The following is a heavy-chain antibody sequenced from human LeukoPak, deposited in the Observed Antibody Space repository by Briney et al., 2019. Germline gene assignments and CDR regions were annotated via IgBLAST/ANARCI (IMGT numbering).Heavy chain of an antibody. J-gene: IGHJ4*02. V-gene: IGHV4-34*01. Sequence: KPSETLSLTCAVYGGSFSGYYWSWIRQPPGKGLEWIGEISHSGSTNYNPSLKSRVTISVDTSKNQFSLKLSSVTAADTAVYYCARGGYSGYEYSFDYWGQGTLVTVSS. CDR2: ISHSGST. CDR3: ARGGYSGYEYSFDY. D-gene: IGHD5-12*01. CDR1: GGSFSGYY.